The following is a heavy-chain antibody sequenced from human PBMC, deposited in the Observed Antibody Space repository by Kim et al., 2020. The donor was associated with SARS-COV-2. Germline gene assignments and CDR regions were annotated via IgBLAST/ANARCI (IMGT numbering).Heavy chain of an antibody. CDR3: ARDHDYGDYGXGX. D-gene: IGHD4-17*01. Sequence: AAAGNGRVTITTDNAKNTLDLQMNSLGAEDTAVYYCARDHDYGDYGXGXWGQGTLVTVSS. V-gene: IGHV3-33*01. J-gene: IGHJ4*02.